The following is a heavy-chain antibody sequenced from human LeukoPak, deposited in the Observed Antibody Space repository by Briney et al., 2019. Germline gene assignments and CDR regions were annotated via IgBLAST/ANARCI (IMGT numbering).Heavy chain of an antibody. V-gene: IGHV3-30-3*01. CDR1: GFTFSSYA. CDR2: MSYDGSNK. D-gene: IGHD3-10*01. Sequence: PGGSLRLSRVASGFTFSSYAMHWVRQAPGKGLEWVAVMSYDGSNKYDADSVKGRFTISRDNSKNTLYLQMNSLRAEDTAIYYCARDMGRLYYGSGSYSFDYWGQGTLVTVSS. J-gene: IGHJ4*02. CDR3: ARDMGRLYYGSGSYSFDY.